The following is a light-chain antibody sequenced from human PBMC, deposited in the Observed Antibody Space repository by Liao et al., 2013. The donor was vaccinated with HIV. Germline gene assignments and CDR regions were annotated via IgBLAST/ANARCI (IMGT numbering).Light chain of an antibody. J-gene: IGLJ1*01. Sequence: SNDLTQPPSVSAGPGETARITCRGSNIGTRSVHWYQQRPGQAPVLIIYYGSERPSGIPERFSGSTSGDTATLIISRVEAGDEADYYCQVWDSSREVFGTGTKVTVL. CDR3: QVWDSSREV. CDR1: NIGTRS. V-gene: IGLV3-21*01. CDR2: YGS.